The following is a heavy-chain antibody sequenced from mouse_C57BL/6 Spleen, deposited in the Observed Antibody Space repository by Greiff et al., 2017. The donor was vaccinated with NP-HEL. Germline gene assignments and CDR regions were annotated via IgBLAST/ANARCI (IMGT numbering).Heavy chain of an antibody. V-gene: IGHV1-59*01. CDR3: ARDYGSKSMDY. CDR2: IDPSDSYT. CDR1: GYTFTNYW. Sequence: QVQLQQPGAELVRPGTSVKLSCKASGYTFTNYWMHWVKQRPGQGLEWIGVIDPSDSYTNYNQKFKGKATLTVDTSSSTAYMQLSSLTSEDSAVYCCARDYGSKSMDYWGQGTSVTVSS. J-gene: IGHJ4*01. D-gene: IGHD1-1*01.